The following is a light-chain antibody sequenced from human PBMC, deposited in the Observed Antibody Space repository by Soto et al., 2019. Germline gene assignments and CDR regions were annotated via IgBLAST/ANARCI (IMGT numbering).Light chain of an antibody. Sequence: EFVLTQSPCTLSLSPGERATLSCRASQTVRNNYLAWYQQKPGQAPRLLIYDASSRATGIPDRFSGGGSGTDFNLTISRLETEDFAVYYCQQFSSYPLTFGGGTKVDIK. CDR2: DAS. CDR3: QQFSSYPLT. V-gene: IGKV3-20*01. J-gene: IGKJ4*01. CDR1: QTVRNNY.